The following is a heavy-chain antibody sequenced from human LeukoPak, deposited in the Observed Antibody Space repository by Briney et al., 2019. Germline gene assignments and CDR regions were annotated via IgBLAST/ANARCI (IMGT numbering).Heavy chain of an antibody. CDR1: GYTFTSYA. D-gene: IGHD6-19*01. CDR2: INAGNGNT. Sequence: GASVKVSCKASGYTFTSYAMHWVRQAPGQRLEWMGWINAGNGNTKYSQKFQGRVTITRDTSASTAYMELSSLRSEDTAVYYCARIAQQWLVAFDYWGQGTLVTVSS. J-gene: IGHJ4*02. V-gene: IGHV1-3*01. CDR3: ARIAQQWLVAFDY.